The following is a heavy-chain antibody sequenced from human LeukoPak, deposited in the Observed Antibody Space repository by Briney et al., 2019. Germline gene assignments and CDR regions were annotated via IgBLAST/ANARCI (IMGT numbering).Heavy chain of an antibody. CDR3: AQLGYYDFWSGYHNPTEFDY. CDR1: GFTFSSYA. J-gene: IGHJ4*02. D-gene: IGHD3-3*01. Sequence: QPGGSLRLSCAASGFTFSSYAMSWVRQAPGKGLEWVSAISGSRGSAYYADSVKGRFTISRDNSKNTLYLQMNSLRAEDTAVYYCAQLGYYDFWSGYHNPTEFDYWGQGTLVTVSS. CDR2: ISGSRGSA. V-gene: IGHV3-23*01.